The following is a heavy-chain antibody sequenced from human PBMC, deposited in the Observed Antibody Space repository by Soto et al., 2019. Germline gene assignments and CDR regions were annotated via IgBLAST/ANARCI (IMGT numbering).Heavy chain of an antibody. J-gene: IGHJ6*02. CDR3: ARDVPRPIQLFTTGGMDV. Sequence: QVQLVQSGAEVKKPGASVKVSCKASGYTFTSYGISWVRQAPGQGPEWMGWISAYNGNTNYAQTLQGRVTMTNAASTSTAYMELRILRSDDTAVYYCARDVPRPIQLFTTGGMDVWGQGTTVTVSS. CDR2: ISAYNGNT. CDR1: GYTFTSYG. D-gene: IGHD5-18*01. V-gene: IGHV1-18*04.